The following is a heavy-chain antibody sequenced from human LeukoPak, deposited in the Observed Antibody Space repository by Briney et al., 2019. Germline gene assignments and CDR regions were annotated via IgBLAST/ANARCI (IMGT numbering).Heavy chain of an antibody. CDR2: IYYSGST. CDR1: GGSISSSSYY. Sequence: SETLSLTCTVSGGSISSSSYYWGWIRQPPGKGLEWIGNIYYSGSTYYNPSLKSRVTISVDTSKNQFSLKLSSVTAADTAVYYCAIYRTYYYDSSGSRFDPWGQGTLVTVSS. J-gene: IGHJ5*02. V-gene: IGHV4-39*07. D-gene: IGHD3-22*01. CDR3: AIYRTYYYDSSGSRFDP.